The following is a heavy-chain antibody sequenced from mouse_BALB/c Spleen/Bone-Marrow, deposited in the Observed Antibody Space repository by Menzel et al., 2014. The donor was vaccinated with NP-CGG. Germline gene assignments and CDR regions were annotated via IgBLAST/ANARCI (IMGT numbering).Heavy chain of an antibody. J-gene: IGHJ2*01. CDR3: ARSGYGSNYDY. D-gene: IGHD1-1*01. CDR2: IYPGDGDT. V-gene: IGHV1-80*01. CDR1: GYVFSSYW. Sequence: VQGVESGAELVRPGSSVKISCKASGYVFSSYWMIWVRQGPGQGLEWIGQIYPGDGDTNYNGKFKGKATLTADKSSSTAYMQLSSLTSEDSAVYFCARSGYGSNYDYWGQGTTLTVSS.